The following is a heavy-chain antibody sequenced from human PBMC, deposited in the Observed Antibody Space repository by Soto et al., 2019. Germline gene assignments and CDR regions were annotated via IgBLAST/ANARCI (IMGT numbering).Heavy chain of an antibody. CDR3: AVDTTGILDY. CDR1: GFSLSSSG. Sequence: XGSLRLSCAASGFSLSSSGMHWVRQAPGKGLEWVAVICYDGNKKYYGDSVRGRFTISRDNYKNTLYLEMNSLRAEDTAVYYCAVDTTGILDYWGQGTLVTV. V-gene: IGHV3-33*03. D-gene: IGHD5-18*01. CDR2: ICYDGNKK. J-gene: IGHJ4*02.